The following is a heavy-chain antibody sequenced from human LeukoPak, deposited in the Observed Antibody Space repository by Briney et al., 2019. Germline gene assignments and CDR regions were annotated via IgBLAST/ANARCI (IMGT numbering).Heavy chain of an antibody. J-gene: IGHJ3*02. V-gene: IGHV3-23*01. Sequence: GGSVRLSCAASGLTFSKYAMMWLRQAPGKGLEWVSAITGSGDWALYADSVKGRFTISRDNSKNTLYLQMSSLRAEDTAVYYCAKDPNGDYIGAFDIWGQGTMVTVSS. CDR1: GLTFSKYA. D-gene: IGHD4-17*01. CDR3: AKDPNGDYIGAFDI. CDR2: ITGSGDWA.